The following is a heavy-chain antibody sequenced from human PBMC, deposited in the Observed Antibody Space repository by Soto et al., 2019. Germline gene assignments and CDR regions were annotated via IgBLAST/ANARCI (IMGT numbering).Heavy chain of an antibody. Sequence: PSETLSLTCAVYGGSFSDHYWSWIRQSPGRGLEWIGEINHSGTTNYNPSLKSRVTMSVDTSKNQFSLKLNSVTAADTAVYYCARGVAGPLHWFDPWGQGTLVTVSS. CDR3: ARGVAGPLHWFDP. D-gene: IGHD6-19*01. V-gene: IGHV4-34*01. J-gene: IGHJ5*02. CDR2: INHSGTT. CDR1: GGSFSDHY.